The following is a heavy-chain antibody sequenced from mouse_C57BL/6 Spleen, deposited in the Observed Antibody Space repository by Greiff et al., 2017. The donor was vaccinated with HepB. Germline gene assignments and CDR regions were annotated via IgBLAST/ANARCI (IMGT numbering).Heavy chain of an antibody. CDR3: TGDYSNHWYFDV. J-gene: IGHJ1*03. V-gene: IGHV6-3*01. CDR2: IRLKSDNYAT. CDR1: GFTFSNYW. D-gene: IGHD2-5*01. Sequence: EVKVEESGGGLVQPGGSMKLSCVASGFTFSNYWMNWVRQSPEKGLEWVAQIRLKSDNYATHYAESVKGRFTISRDDSKSSVYLQMNNLRAEGTGIYYCTGDYSNHWYFDVWGTGTTVTVSS.